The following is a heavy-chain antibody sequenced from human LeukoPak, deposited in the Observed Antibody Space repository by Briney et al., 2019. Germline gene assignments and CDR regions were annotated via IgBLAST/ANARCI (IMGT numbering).Heavy chain of an antibody. V-gene: IGHV3-30*02. Sequence: GGSLRLSCAASGFTFSSYGMHWVRQAPGKGLEWVAFIRYDGSNKYYADSVKGRFTISRDNSKNTLYLQMNSLRAEDTAVYYCARVGYYDSSGYYTDYWGQGTLVTVSS. CDR2: IRYDGSNK. CDR1: GFTFSSYG. CDR3: ARVGYYDSSGYYTDY. D-gene: IGHD3-22*01. J-gene: IGHJ4*02.